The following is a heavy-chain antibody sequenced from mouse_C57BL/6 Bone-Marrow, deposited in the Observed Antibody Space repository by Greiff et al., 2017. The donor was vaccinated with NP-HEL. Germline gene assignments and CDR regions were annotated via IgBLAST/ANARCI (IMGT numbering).Heavy chain of an antibody. Sequence: EVMLVESGGGLVKPGGSLKLSCAASGFTFSSYAMSWVRQTPEKRLEWVATISDGGSYTYYPDNVKGRFTISRDKAKNNLYLQMSHLKSEDTAMYYCARAQFAYGGRGTRVTVSA. D-gene: IGHD1-3*01. V-gene: IGHV5-4*03. J-gene: IGHJ3*01. CDR1: GFTFSSYA. CDR2: ISDGGSYT. CDR3: ARAQFAY.